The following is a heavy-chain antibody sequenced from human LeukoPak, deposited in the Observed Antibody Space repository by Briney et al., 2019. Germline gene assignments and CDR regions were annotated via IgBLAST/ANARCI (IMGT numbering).Heavy chain of an antibody. J-gene: IGHJ5*02. CDR2: IRFDGSDK. D-gene: IGHD3-10*01. Sequence: PGGSLRLSCAASGFPFSYYGMHWVRQAPGKGLEWVAFIRFDGSDKFYAGSVKGRFTISRDTSRNTLYLQMNSLRLEDTAVYYCAKDLMRDRWFGESWGQGTLVTVSS. V-gene: IGHV3-30*02. CDR1: GFPFSYYG. CDR3: AKDLMRDRWFGES.